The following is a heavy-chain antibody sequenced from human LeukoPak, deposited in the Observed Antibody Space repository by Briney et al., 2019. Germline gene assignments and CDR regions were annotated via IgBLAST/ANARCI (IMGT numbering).Heavy chain of an antibody. V-gene: IGHV1-2*06. D-gene: IGHD3-22*01. CDR2: INPNSGGT. J-gene: IGHJ4*02. Sequence: ASVKVSCKASGYTFTGYYMHWVRQAPGQGLEWMGRINPNSGGTNYAQKFQGRVTMTRDTSISTAYMELSRLRSDDTAVYYCARGARDYYDSSGYYTYWGQGTLSPSPQ. CDR3: ARGARDYYDSSGYYTY. CDR1: GYTFTGYY.